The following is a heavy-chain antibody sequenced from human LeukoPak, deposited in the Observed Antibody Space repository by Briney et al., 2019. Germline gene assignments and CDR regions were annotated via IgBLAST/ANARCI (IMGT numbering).Heavy chain of an antibody. CDR1: GLTVSSSY. J-gene: IGHJ3*02. V-gene: IGHV3-53*01. Sequence: GGSLRLSCAASGLTVSSSYMSWVRQAPGKGLEWVSIIYNDGSTYYADSMKGRFTISRDNSKNTLYLQVNSLRAEDTAMYYCARNILFAFDIWGQGTMVTVSS. CDR2: IYNDGST. CDR3: ARNILFAFDI.